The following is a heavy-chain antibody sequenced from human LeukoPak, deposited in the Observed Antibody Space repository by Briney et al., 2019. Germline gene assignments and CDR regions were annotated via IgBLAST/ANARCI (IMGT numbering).Heavy chain of an antibody. D-gene: IGHD1-26*01. CDR3: RTDSRGWELRTGGYYFDY. J-gene: IGHJ4*02. CDR1: GGTFSSYA. Sequence: ASVTVSCKASGGTFSSYAISWVRQAPGQGLEWMGRIIPILGVANYAQKFQGRVTITADKSTSTAYMELSSLRSEDTAVYYCRTDSRGWELRTGGYYFDYWGQGTLVTVSS. CDR2: IIPILGVA. V-gene: IGHV1-69*04.